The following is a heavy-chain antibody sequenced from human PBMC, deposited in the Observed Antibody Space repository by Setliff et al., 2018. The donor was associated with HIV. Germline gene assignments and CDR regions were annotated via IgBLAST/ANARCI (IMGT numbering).Heavy chain of an antibody. CDR1: GFTFSDYW. CDR3: ARAEFYYDLPHYYYFMDV. D-gene: IGHD3-22*01. Sequence: GGSLRLSCAASGFTFSDYWMHWVRQAPGKGLVWVSRINTDGSTTSYADSVKGRFTISRDKTKNTLYLQMNSLRAEDTAVYYCARAEFYYDLPHYYYFMDVWGKGTTVTVSS. CDR2: INTDGSTT. J-gene: IGHJ6*03. V-gene: IGHV3-74*01.